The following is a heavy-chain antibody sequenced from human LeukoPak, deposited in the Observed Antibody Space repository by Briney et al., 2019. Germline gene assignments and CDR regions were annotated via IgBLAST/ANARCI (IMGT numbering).Heavy chain of an antibody. CDR2: ISSSGSTI. CDR3: AREGIAAAGTAFDI. V-gene: IGHV3-48*03. CDR1: GFTFSSYE. D-gene: IGHD6-13*01. J-gene: IGHJ3*02. Sequence: GGSLRLSCAASGFTFSSYEMNWVRQAPGKGLEWVSYISSSGSTIYYADSVKGRFTISRGNAKNSLYLQMNSLRAEDTAVYYCAREGIAAAGTAFDIWGQGTMVTVSS.